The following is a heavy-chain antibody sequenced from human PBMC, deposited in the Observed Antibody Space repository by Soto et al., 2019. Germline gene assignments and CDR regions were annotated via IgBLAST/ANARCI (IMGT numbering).Heavy chain of an antibody. D-gene: IGHD3-16*02. Sequence: QVQLQESGPGLVKPSQTLSLTCTVSGGSISSGDYYWSWIRQPPGKGLEWIGYIYYSGSTYYNPSLKRRVTISVATSKNQFSLKLSSVTAADTAVYYCARLRLGELSFDYWGQGTLVTVSS. CDR2: IYYSGST. J-gene: IGHJ4*02. CDR1: GGSISSGDYY. V-gene: IGHV4-30-4*01. CDR3: ARLRLGELSFDY.